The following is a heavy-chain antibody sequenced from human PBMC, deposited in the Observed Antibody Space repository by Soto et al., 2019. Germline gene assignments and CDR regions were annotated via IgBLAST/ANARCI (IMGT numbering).Heavy chain of an antibody. J-gene: IGHJ5*02. D-gene: IGHD2-8*01. CDR1: GFTFSTYS. Sequence: EVQVVESGGGLVRRGGSLRLSCVGSGFTFSTYSMNWVRQAPGKGPEWVAYITGNSGTRYYADSVKGRFTISRDNAKNSLYLQMNNLRDDDTAVYYCARDNGMAGSFDPWGQGTLVTVSS. V-gene: IGHV3-48*02. CDR2: ITGNSGTR. CDR3: ARDNGMAGSFDP.